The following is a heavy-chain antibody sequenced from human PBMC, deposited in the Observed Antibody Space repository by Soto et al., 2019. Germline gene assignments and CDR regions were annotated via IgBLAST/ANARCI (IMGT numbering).Heavy chain of an antibody. V-gene: IGHV4-31*03. CDR1: GGSISSGGYY. CDR3: AKRRTYRGDAFCVDN. Sequence: PSETLSLTCTVSGGSISSGGYYWSWIRQHPGKGLEWIGYIYYSGSTYYNPSLKSRVTISVDTSKNQFSLKLSSVTAADTAVYYCAKRRTYRGDAFCVDNWGQGTLVTVSS. CDR2: IYYSGST. J-gene: IGHJ4*02. D-gene: IGHD5-12*01.